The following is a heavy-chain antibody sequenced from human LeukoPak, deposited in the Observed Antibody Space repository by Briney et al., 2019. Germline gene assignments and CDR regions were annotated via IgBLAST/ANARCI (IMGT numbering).Heavy chain of an antibody. D-gene: IGHD5-12*01. J-gene: IGHJ4*02. Sequence: GGSLRLSCAASGFTFSSYWMSWVRQAPGKGLEWVANIKQDGSEKYYVDPVKGRFTISRDNAKNSLYLQMNSLRAEDTAVYYCARGIVATIDYFDYWGQGTLVTVSS. CDR2: IKQDGSEK. CDR3: ARGIVATIDYFDY. CDR1: GFTFSSYW. V-gene: IGHV3-7*03.